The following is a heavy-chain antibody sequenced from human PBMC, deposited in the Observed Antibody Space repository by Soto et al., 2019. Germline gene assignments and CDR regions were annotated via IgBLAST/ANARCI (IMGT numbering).Heavy chain of an antibody. CDR3: ARVGRVSNGGYLDY. J-gene: IGHJ4*02. V-gene: IGHV4-38-2*01. CDR2: IYYTGNT. CDR1: GYSISSGYY. Sequence: PSETRSLTCAVSGYSISSGYYWGWLRQPPGKGLEWIGCIYYTGNTYYNPSLNSRLTFSVDTSKNQFSLKLSSVTAADTAVYYCARVGRVSNGGYLDYWGQGTLVTVS. D-gene: IGHD3-22*01.